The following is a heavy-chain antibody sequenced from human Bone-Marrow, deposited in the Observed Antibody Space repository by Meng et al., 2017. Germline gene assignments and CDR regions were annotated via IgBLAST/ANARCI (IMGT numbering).Heavy chain of an antibody. V-gene: IGHV3-30*01. CDR2: ISYDGSNK. CDR1: GFTFSSYA. J-gene: IGHJ6*02. CDR3: AREGQWLVHLYYYYGMDV. D-gene: IGHD6-19*01. Sequence: GESLKISCAASGFTFSSYAMHWVRQAPGKGLEWVAVISYDGSNKYYADSVKGRFTISRDNSKNTLYLQMNSLRAEDTAVYYYAREGQWLVHLYYYYGMDVWGQGTTVTVSS.